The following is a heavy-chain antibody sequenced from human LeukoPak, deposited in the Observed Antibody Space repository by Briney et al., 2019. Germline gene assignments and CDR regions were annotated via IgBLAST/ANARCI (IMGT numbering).Heavy chain of an antibody. Sequence: ETLSLTCGVYGGSFSGYYWSWIRQPPGKGLEWVAHTGLYGDGEYAESVRGRFTISRDNAKSSVYLEMNSLRAEDTALYYCARWNYAYDRWGQGTLVTVSS. CDR1: GGSFSGYY. J-gene: IGHJ5*02. D-gene: IGHD1-7*01. V-gene: IGHV3-7*01. CDR3: ARWNYAYDR. CDR2: TGLYGDGE.